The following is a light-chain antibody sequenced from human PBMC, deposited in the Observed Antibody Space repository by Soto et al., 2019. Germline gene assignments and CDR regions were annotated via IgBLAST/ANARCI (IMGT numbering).Light chain of an antibody. Sequence: DIQMTQSPSSLSASVGDRVTITCRASQSISSYLNWYQQKPGKAPKLLIYAASSLQSGYPSRFSGRGSGTDFTLTISSLPPEDFATYYCQQSYNTPRPFGQGTKVEIK. CDR3: QQSYNTPRP. CDR1: QSISSY. V-gene: IGKV1-39*01. CDR2: AAS. J-gene: IGKJ1*01.